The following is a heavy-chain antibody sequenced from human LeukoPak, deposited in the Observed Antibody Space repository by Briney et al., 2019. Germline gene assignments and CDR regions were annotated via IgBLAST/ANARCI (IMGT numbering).Heavy chain of an antibody. CDR3: ATQGDYSLDY. CDR2: IDHENGEE. V-gene: IGHV1-24*01. J-gene: IGHJ4*02. CDR1: GYSLSELL. D-gene: IGHD2-15*01. Sequence: ASVKVSCKVSGYSLSELLIHWVRQPLGKGLEWMAGIDHENGEEVSAQNFQDRVTVAKDTSTDTAYMELSGLKSDDSAIYYCATQGDYSLDYWGQGTLVIVSS.